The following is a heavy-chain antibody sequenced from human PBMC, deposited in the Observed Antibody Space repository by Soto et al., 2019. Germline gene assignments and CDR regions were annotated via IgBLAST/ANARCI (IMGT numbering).Heavy chain of an antibody. Sequence: SETLSLTCAVYGGSFSGYYWSWIRQPPGKGLEWIGEINHSGSTNYNPSLKSRVTISVDTSKNQFSLKLSSVTAADTAVYYCARTRKFYCSGTPGDYMDVRGKGTTVTVSS. CDR1: GGSFSGYY. V-gene: IGHV4-34*01. J-gene: IGHJ6*03. CDR2: INHSGST. CDR3: ARTRKFYCSGTPGDYMDV. D-gene: IGHD3-10*01.